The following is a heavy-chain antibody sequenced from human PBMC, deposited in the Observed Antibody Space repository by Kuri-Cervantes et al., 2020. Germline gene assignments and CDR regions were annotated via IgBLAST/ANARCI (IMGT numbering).Heavy chain of an antibody. CDR3: AREDGCWSVAFDI. J-gene: IGHJ3*02. D-gene: IGHD2-15*01. CDR2: IIPIFGTA. Sequence: SVKVSCKASGGTFSSYAISWVRQAPGQGLEWMGGIIPIFGTANYAQKFQGRVTTTADESTSTAYMELSSLRSEDTAVYYCAREDGCWSVAFDIWGQGTMVTVSS. V-gene: IGHV1-69*13. CDR1: GGTFSSYA.